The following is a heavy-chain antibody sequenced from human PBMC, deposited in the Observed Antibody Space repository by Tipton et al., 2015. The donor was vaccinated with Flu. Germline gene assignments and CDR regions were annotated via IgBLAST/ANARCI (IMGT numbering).Heavy chain of an antibody. D-gene: IGHD3-22*01. V-gene: IGHV3-11*01. J-gene: IGHJ4*02. CDR3: ARDPAGYYDNSAYYIFDY. Sequence: SLRLSCAASGFIFSDSYMSWIRQAPGKGLEWVSYISGSGSFIYYADSVKGRFTISRDNAKNSLYLQMDSLKAEDTAVYYCARDPAGYYDNSAYYIFDYWGQGTLVTVSS. CDR1: GFIFSDSY. CDR2: ISGSGSFI.